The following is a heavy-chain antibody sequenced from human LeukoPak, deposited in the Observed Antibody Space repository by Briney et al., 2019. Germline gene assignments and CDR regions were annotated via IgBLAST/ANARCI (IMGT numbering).Heavy chain of an antibody. J-gene: IGHJ5*02. CDR2: IYYSGST. D-gene: IGHD1-14*01. CDR1: GGSISSSSYY. CDR3: ARVKRYITAANWFDP. Sequence: PSETLSLTCTVSGGSISSSSYYWGWIRQPPGKGLGWIGSIYYSGSTYYNPSLKSRVTISVDTSKNQFSLKLSSVTAADTAVYYCARVKRYITAANWFDPWGQGTLVTVSS. V-gene: IGHV4-39*07.